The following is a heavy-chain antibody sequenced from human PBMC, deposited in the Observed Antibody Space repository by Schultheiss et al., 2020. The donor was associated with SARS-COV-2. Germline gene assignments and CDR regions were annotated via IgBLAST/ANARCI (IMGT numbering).Heavy chain of an antibody. J-gene: IGHJ6*02. CDR3: ARTYGDVYGMDV. D-gene: IGHD4-17*01. Sequence: GGSLRLSCAASGFTFSSYAMHWVRQAPGKGLEWVAVISYDGSNKYYADSVKGRFTISRDNSKNTLYLQMNSLRAEDTAVYYCARTYGDVYGMDVWGQGTTVTVSS. V-gene: IGHV3-30*04. CDR1: GFTFSSYA. CDR2: ISYDGSNK.